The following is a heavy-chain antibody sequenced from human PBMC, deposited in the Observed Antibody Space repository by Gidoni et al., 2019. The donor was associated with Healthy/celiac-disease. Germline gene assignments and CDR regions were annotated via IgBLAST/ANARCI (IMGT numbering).Heavy chain of an antibody. V-gene: IGHV1-2*02. CDR2: INPNSGGT. D-gene: IGHD6-19*01. CDR1: GNTFTGYY. CDR3: ARAVAGPVDY. J-gene: IGHJ4*02. Sequence: QVQLVQSGAEVQTPGAAVTVSCKSSGNTFTGYYMHWVRQPPGQGLEWMGWINPNSGGTNYAQKFQGRVTMTRDTSISTAYMELSRLRSDDTAVYYCARAVAGPVDYWGQGTLVTVSS.